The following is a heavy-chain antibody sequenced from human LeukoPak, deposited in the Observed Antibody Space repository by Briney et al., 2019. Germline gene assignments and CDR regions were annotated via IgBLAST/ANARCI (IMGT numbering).Heavy chain of an antibody. V-gene: IGHV3-53*01. CDR3: AREVVSSPSYFDS. CDR1: GFTVSSSY. J-gene: IGHJ4*02. CDR2: FYRGDST. D-gene: IGHD2-15*01. Sequence: PGGSLRLSCAASGFTVSSSYMYWVRRAPGKGLGWVSFFYRGDSTYYAESVRGRFTISRDNSKNTLYLLMNSLIPEDTAVYYCAREVVSSPSYFDSWGQGTLVTVSS.